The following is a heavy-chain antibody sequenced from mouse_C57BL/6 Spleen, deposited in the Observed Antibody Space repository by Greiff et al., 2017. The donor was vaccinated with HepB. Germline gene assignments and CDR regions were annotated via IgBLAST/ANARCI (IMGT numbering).Heavy chain of an antibody. Sequence: QVQLQQPGAELVMPGASVKLSCKASGYTFTSYWMHWVKQRPGQGLEWIGEIDPSDSYTNYNQKFKGKSTLTVDKSSSTAYMQLSSLTSEDSAVYYCARSGYGSRYENSYAMDYWGQGTSVTVSS. CDR3: ARSGYGSRYENSYAMDY. CDR2: IDPSDSYT. J-gene: IGHJ4*01. CDR1: GYTFTSYW. V-gene: IGHV1-69*01. D-gene: IGHD1-1*01.